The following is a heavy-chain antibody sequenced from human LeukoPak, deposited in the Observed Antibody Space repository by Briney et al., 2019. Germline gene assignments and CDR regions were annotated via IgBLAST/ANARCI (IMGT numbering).Heavy chain of an antibody. CDR3: ARGDFGRYAFDF. CDR1: GFTFSNYY. V-gene: IGHV3-11*01. D-gene: IGHD2/OR15-2a*01. CDR2: INTIGTTI. J-gene: IGHJ3*01. Sequence: PGGSLRLSCAASGFTFSNYYMSWIRQAPGKGLEGVSYINTIGTTIYYADSLKGRFTVSRDNAKNSLSLQMDSLRAEDTAVYYCARGDFGRYAFDFWGQGTMVTVSS.